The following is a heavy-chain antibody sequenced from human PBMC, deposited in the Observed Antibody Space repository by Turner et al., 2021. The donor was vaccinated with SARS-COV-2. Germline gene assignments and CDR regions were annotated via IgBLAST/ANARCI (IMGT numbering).Heavy chain of an antibody. CDR1: EFTFSTYS. D-gene: IGHD3-22*01. CDR2: ISNSRSYI. Sequence: EVQLVESGGGLVKPGGSLRLSCAASEFTFSTYSMHWVRQAPRKWLEWVSSISNSRSYIYYADSVKGRFTISRDNAKNSLYMQMNSLRAEDTAVYYCARAIDYYDSSGHGLKIYYYYYYGMDVWGQGTTVTVSS. V-gene: IGHV3-21*01. CDR3: ARAIDYYDSSGHGLKIYYYYYYGMDV. J-gene: IGHJ6*02.